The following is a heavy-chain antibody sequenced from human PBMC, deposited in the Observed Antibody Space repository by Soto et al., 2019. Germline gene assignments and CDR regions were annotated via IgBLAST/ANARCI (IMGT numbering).Heavy chain of an antibody. CDR2: IKSKTGGGTT. D-gene: IGHD5-12*01. V-gene: IGHV3-15*01. Sequence: EVQLVESGGGLVKPGGSLRLSCAASGFTFSNAWMSWVRQAPGKGLEWVGRIKSKTGGGTTDYAATVKGRFTITREDSKNTLYQQMNSLKSEDTAVYYCTTDLANGGGDDYGYYCYGMDVWGQGTMVTVSS. J-gene: IGHJ6*02. CDR3: TTDLANGGGDDYGYYCYGMDV. CDR1: GFTFSNAW.